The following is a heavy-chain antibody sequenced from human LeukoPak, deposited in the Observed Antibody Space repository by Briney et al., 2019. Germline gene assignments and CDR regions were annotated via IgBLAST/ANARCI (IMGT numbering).Heavy chain of an antibody. CDR2: ISAHNGNT. D-gene: IGHD6-13*01. Sequence: GASVKVSCKASGYTFTSYGISWVRQAPGQGLEWMGWISAHNGNTNYAQKLQGRVTMTTDTSTSTAYMELRSLRSDDTAVYYCARDVAAAVSTSYYFDYWGQGTLVTVSS. V-gene: IGHV1-18*01. J-gene: IGHJ4*02. CDR1: GYTFTSYG. CDR3: ARDVAAAVSTSYYFDY.